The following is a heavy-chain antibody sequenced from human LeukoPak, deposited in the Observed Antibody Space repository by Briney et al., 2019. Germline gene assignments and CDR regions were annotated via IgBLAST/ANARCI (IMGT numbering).Heavy chain of an antibody. CDR2: IYYSGST. Sequence: SETLSLTCTVSGGSISSSSYYWGWIRQPPGKGLEWIGSIYYSGSTYYNPSLKSRVTISVDTSKNQFSLKLSSVTAADTAVYYCARRSPSMYGSGSFDYWGQGTLVTVSS. V-gene: IGHV4-39*07. CDR1: GGSISSSSYY. D-gene: IGHD3-10*01. J-gene: IGHJ4*02. CDR3: ARRSPSMYGSGSFDY.